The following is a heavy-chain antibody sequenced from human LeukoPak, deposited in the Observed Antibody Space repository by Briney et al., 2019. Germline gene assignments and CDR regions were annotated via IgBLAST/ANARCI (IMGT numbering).Heavy chain of an antibody. J-gene: IGHJ4*02. CDR2: ISCSGGST. D-gene: IGHD6-13*01. V-gene: IGHV3-23*01. Sequence: GGSLRLSCAASGFTFSNYAMTWVRQAAGKGLEGVAGISCSGGSTYYAGSVKGRFTISRDNSKDTLVLQVNSLRAEDTVVYSCAKMDSLAAAGTFDYWGQGTLVTVSS. CDR1: GFTFSNYA. CDR3: AKMDSLAAAGTFDY.